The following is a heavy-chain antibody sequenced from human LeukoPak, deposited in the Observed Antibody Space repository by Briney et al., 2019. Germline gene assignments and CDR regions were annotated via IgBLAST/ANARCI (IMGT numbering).Heavy chain of an antibody. CDR2: ISGSGGST. CDR1: A. V-gene: IGHV3-23*01. J-gene: IGHJ4*02. D-gene: IGHD3-22*01. CDR3: ANKKSSAYYYAAFDY. Sequence: AMSWVRQAPGKGLEWVSVISGSGGSTYYADSVKGRFTISRDNSKNTLYLQMNSLRAEDTAVYYCANKKSSAYYYAAFDYWGQGTLVTVSS.